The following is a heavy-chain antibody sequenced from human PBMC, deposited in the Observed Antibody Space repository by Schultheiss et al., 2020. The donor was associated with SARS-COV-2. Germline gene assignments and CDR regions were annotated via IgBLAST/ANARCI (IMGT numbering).Heavy chain of an antibody. CDR1: GFTFSSYD. Sequence: GGSLRLSCAASGFTFSSYDMHWVRQATGKGLEWVSAIGTAGDTYYPGSVKGRFTISRDNAKNSLYLQMNSLRAEDTAVYYCARDFGSGAYDSSSAIDYWGQGTLVTVSS. J-gene: IGHJ4*02. V-gene: IGHV3-13*01. D-gene: IGHD3-22*01. CDR2: IGTAGDT. CDR3: ARDFGSGAYDSSSAIDY.